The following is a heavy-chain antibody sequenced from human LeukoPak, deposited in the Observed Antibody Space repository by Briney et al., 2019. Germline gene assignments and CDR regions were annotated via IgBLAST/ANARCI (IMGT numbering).Heavy chain of an antibody. CDR1: GYSLTSYW. Sequence: ESLKISCQGSGYSLTSYWIGWERQMPGKGLERMGIIYPGDSHTRYSPSFQGQVTISADKSISTAYLQWSSLKASDTAMYYCARLMGGVSRAFDIWGKGTMVTVSS. J-gene: IGHJ3*02. D-gene: IGHD2-8*02. CDR3: ARLMGGVSRAFDI. V-gene: IGHV5-51*01. CDR2: IYPGDSHT.